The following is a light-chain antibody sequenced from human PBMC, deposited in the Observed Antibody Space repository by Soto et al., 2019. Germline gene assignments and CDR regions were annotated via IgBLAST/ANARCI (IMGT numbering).Light chain of an antibody. J-gene: IGLJ3*02. V-gene: IGLV2-14*02. CDR2: EGS. CDR3: SSYTSSSPV. CDR1: SSDVGSYNL. Sequence: QSVLTQPASVSGSPGQSITISCTGTSSDVGSYNLVSWYQQHPGKAPKLMIYEGSKRPSGVSNRFSGSKSGNTASLTISGLQAEDEADYYCSSYTSSSPVFGGGTKVTVL.